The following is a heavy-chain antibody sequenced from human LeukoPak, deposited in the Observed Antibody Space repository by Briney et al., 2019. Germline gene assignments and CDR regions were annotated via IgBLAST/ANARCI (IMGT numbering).Heavy chain of an antibody. D-gene: IGHD2-2*02. CDR3: AREGMVGSVVVPAAIPFHFDY. CDR2: IYHSGST. V-gene: IGHV4-30-2*01. J-gene: IGHJ4*02. CDR1: GGSVSSGGYY. Sequence: KSSQTLSLTCTVSGGSVSSGGYYWSWIRQPPGKGLEWIGYIYHSGSTYYNPSLKSRVTISVDRSKNQFSLKLSSVTAADTAVYYCAREGMVGSVVVPAAIPFHFDYWGQGTLVTVSS.